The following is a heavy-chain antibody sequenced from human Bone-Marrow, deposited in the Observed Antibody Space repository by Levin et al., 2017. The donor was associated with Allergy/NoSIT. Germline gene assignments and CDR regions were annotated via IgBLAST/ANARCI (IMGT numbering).Heavy chain of an antibody. J-gene: IGHJ3*02. CDR3: ARGFDTNAFDI. CDR2: INSDGTIT. CDR1: GFTFSTYW. Sequence: SCAGSGFTFSTYWMHWVRQDPGKGLVWVSRINSDGTITSYADSVKGRFTVSRDNAKNTLYLQMNSLRAEDTAVYYCARGFDTNAFDIWGQGTMVTVSS. D-gene: IGHD3-10*01. V-gene: IGHV3-74*01.